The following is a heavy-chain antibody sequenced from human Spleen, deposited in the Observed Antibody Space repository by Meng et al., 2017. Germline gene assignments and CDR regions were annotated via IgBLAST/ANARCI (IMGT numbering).Heavy chain of an antibody. Sequence: VPLLCPAPGLVKPSGALSLTGSVSCGSISSSNWWSWVRQSPGKGLELIGEIYDGGSTNYNPSLKSRVTISVDKSKNQFSLKLSSVTAADTAVYYCAKVHSNSPYFDYWGQGTLVTVSS. CDR3: AKVHSNSPYFDY. CDR1: CGSISSSNW. J-gene: IGHJ4*02. V-gene: IGHV4-4*02. CDR2: IYDGGST. D-gene: IGHD6-6*01.